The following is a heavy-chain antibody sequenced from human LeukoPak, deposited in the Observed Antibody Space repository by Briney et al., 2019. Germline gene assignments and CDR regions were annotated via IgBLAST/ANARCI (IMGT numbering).Heavy chain of an antibody. D-gene: IGHD2-2*01. CDR1: GGSISSGAYY. V-gene: IGHV4-31*03. CDR3: ARRLTQYDCFDP. CDR2: AHNSGST. Sequence: SQTLSPTCTVSGGSISSGAYYWSWIRQHPGKGLEWIGYAHNSGSTYYNPSLKSRISISVDTSKNQFSLKLSSVTAADTAVYYCARRLTQYDCFDPWGQGILVTVSS. J-gene: IGHJ5*02.